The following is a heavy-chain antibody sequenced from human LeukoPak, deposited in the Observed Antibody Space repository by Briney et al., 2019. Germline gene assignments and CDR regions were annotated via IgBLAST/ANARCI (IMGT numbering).Heavy chain of an antibody. Sequence: ASVKVSCKASGYTFTSYGISWVRQAPGQGLEWMGGIIPIFGTANYAQKFQGRVTITADESTSTAYMELSSLRSEDTAVYYCASDDSSGTIDAFDIWGQGTMVTVSS. CDR3: ASDDSSGTIDAFDI. CDR1: GYTFTSYG. V-gene: IGHV1-69*13. CDR2: IIPIFGTA. J-gene: IGHJ3*02. D-gene: IGHD3-22*01.